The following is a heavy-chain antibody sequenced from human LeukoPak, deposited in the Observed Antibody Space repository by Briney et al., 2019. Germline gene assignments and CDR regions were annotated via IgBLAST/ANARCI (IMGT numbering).Heavy chain of an antibody. CDR3: ASGYCGGACQLGGVDM. Sequence: PSETLSLTCTVSGGSISSYYLNWIRQPPGKGLEWIGYIYYGGSTNYNPSLKSRVTISVDTSNNQFSLKLSSVTAADTAVYYCASGYCGGACQLGGVDMWGQGTMVTVSS. D-gene: IGHD2-21*02. V-gene: IGHV4-59*01. CDR1: GGSISSYY. J-gene: IGHJ3*02. CDR2: IYYGGST.